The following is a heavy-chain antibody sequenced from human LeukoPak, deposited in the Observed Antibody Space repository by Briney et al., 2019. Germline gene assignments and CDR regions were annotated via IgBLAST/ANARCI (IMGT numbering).Heavy chain of an antibody. V-gene: IGHV4-59*01. J-gene: IGHJ6*02. CDR2: IYYSGST. CDR1: GGSISSYY. CDR3: ARDRSGMNYYYYGMDV. D-gene: IGHD1-26*01. Sequence: SETLSLTCTVSGGSISSYYWSWIRQPPGKGLEWIGYIYYSGSTNYNPSLRSRVTISVDTSKNQFSLKLSSVTAADTAVYYCARDRSGMNYYYYGMDVRGQGTTVTVSS.